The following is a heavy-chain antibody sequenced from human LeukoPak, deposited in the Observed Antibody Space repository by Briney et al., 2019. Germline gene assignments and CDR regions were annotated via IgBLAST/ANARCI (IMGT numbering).Heavy chain of an antibody. Sequence: SETLSLTCTVSGGSISSGYYWDWIRQPPGKGLEWIGNIYHSGSTYYNPSLRSRVTISVDTSKNQFSLKLSSVTAADTAVYYCASSTQYYYYYYMDVWGKGTTVTVSS. CDR1: GGSISSGYY. CDR2: IYHSGST. V-gene: IGHV4-38-2*02. D-gene: IGHD2-2*01. J-gene: IGHJ6*03. CDR3: ASSTQYYYYYYMDV.